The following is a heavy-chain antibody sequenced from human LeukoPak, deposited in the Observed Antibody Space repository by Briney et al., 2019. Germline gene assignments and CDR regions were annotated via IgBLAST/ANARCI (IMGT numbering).Heavy chain of an antibody. V-gene: IGHV3-7*03. CDR1: GFTFTSNW. Sequence: GGSLRLSCAASGFTFTSNWMSWVRQAPGKGLEWVANIKQDGSDKYYVDSVKGRFTISRDNAKSSLYLQMNSLRFEDTAMYYCARNWFDPWGQGTLVTVSS. CDR3: ARNWFDP. J-gene: IGHJ5*02. CDR2: IKQDGSDK.